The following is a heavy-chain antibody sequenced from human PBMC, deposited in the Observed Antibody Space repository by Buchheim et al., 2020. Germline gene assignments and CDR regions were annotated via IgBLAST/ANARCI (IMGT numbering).Heavy chain of an antibody. D-gene: IGHD3-22*01. CDR3: ASKTYYYDSSDRQVDY. Sequence: QQQLQESGPGLVKPSETLSLTCTVSGGSISSGGYCWSWIRQHPGKGLEWIGYIYYSGSTYYNPSLKSRVTISVDTSKNQFSLKLSSVTAADTAVYYCASKTYYYDSSDRQVDYWGQGTL. J-gene: IGHJ4*02. CDR2: IYYSGST. CDR1: GGSISSGGYC. V-gene: IGHV4-31*03.